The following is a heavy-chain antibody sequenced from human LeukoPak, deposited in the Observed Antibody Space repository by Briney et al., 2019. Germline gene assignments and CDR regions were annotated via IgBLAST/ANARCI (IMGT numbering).Heavy chain of an antibody. J-gene: IGHJ4*02. D-gene: IGHD6-13*01. Sequence: GGSLRLSCAASGFTFSSYTMSWVRQAPGKGLEWVSGISGSGSGTYYPDSVKGRFTISRDNSKNTLYLQMNSLRAEDTAVYYCAKGGIAAAGTSFYFDYWGQGTLVTVSS. V-gene: IGHV3-23*01. CDR3: AKGGIAAAGTSFYFDY. CDR1: GFTFSSYT. CDR2: ISGSGSGT.